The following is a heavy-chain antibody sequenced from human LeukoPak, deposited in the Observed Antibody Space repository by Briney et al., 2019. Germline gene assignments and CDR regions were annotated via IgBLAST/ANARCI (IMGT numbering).Heavy chain of an antibody. Sequence: GGSLRLSCAASGFTFSSYGMHWVRQAPGKGLEWVAVISHDGSNKYYADSVKGRFTISRDNSKNTLYLQMNSLRAEDTAVYYCAKDRYSSGCCYFDYWGRGTLVTVSS. CDR1: GFTFSSYG. CDR2: ISHDGSNK. J-gene: IGHJ4*02. V-gene: IGHV3-30*18. D-gene: IGHD6-19*01. CDR3: AKDRYSSGCCYFDY.